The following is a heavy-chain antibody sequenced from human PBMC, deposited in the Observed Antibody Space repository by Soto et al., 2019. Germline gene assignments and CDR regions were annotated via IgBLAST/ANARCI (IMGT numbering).Heavy chain of an antibody. CDR2: TKQDESEK. CDR1: GFTFGDYW. CDR3: VREGDSGFFS. D-gene: IGHD6-25*01. V-gene: IGHV3-7*01. J-gene: IGHJ5*02. Sequence: EAQLVESGGGLVQPGGSVRLSCATSGFTFGDYWMSWVRQAPGKRLEWVANTKQDESEKYYVGSERGRFTISRDNAKNSLYLQMNSLRAEDTAVYFCVREGDSGFFSWGQGTMVTVSS.